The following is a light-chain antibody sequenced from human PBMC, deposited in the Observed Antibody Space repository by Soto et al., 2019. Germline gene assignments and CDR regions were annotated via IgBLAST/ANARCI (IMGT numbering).Light chain of an antibody. Sequence: FVVTQSPLSLPVTLGQPASISCRSSQSLVYSDGNTYLNWFQQRPGQSPRRLIYKVSNRDSGVPDRFSGSGSGTVFTLKISRVEAEDVGVYYCMQGTHWPITFGQGTRLEIK. J-gene: IGKJ5*01. CDR1: QSLVYSDGNTY. CDR3: MQGTHWPIT. V-gene: IGKV2-30*01. CDR2: KVS.